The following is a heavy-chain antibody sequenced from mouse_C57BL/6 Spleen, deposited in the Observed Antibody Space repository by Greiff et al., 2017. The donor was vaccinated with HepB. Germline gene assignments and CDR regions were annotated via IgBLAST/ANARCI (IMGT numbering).Heavy chain of an antibody. J-gene: IGHJ2*01. V-gene: IGHV1-61*01. CDR2: IYPSDSET. CDR3: ARWGVDFDY. Sequence: QVHVKQPGAELVRPGSSVKLSCKASGYTFTSYWMDWVKQRPGQGLEWIGNIYPSDSETHYNQKFKDKATLTVDKSSSTAYMQLSSLTSEDSAVYYCARWGVDFDYWGQGTTLTVSS. CDR1: GYTFTSYW.